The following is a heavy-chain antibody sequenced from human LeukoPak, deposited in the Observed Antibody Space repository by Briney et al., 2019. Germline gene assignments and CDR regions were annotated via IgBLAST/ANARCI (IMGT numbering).Heavy chain of an antibody. V-gene: IGHV5-10-1*01. CDR3: ARGYCSGGSCYLVGY. D-gene: IGHD2-15*01. CDR2: IDPSDSYT. Sequence: GESLKISCKGSGYSFTSYSISWVRQMPGKGLEWMGRIDPSDSYTNYSPSFQGHVTISADKSISTAYLQWSSLKASDTAMYYCARGYCSGGSCYLVGYWGQGTLVTVSS. CDR1: GYSFTSYS. J-gene: IGHJ4*02.